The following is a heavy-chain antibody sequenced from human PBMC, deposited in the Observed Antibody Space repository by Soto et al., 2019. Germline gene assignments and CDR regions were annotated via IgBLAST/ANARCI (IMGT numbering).Heavy chain of an antibody. D-gene: IGHD1-26*01. CDR3: AKSLGNYYYYYGIDV. Sequence: PGGSLRLSCAASEFTFSSYAMGWVRQAPGEGLEWVSAVSPSGDSTFYADSVKGRFTISRDNSKNTLYLQMNSLRAEDTAVYYCAKSLGNYYYYYGIDVWGQGTTVTVSS. V-gene: IGHV3-23*01. J-gene: IGHJ6*02. CDR2: VSPSGDST. CDR1: EFTFSSYA.